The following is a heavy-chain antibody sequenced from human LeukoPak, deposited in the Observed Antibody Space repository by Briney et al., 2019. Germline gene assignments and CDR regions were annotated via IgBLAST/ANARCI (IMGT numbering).Heavy chain of an antibody. V-gene: IGHV4-30-4*01. Sequence: SETLSLTCTLSGGPICSGDYFCGWIRQPPGKGLGWIAYMYYSGSTSYHPSCRSRVTMSADTPKNQLSLTLSSVTAADTAVYYCASTYYYDSRIDPWGQGILVTVSS. J-gene: IGHJ5*02. CDR1: GGPICSGDYF. CDR3: ASTYYYDSRIDP. D-gene: IGHD3-22*01. CDR2: MYYSGST.